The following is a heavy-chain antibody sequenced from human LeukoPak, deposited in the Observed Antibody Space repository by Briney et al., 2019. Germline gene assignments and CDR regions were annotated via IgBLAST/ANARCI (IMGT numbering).Heavy chain of an antibody. Sequence: PSETLSLTCTVSGGSISSSSYYWGWIRQPPGKGLEWIGNLDYSGSTYYNPPLKSRVTISVDTSKNQISLKLSSVTAADTAVYYCVSGGFSRSPCDYWGQGTLVTVSS. CDR2: LDYSGST. CDR1: GGSISSSSYY. V-gene: IGHV4-39*07. D-gene: IGHD6-13*01. J-gene: IGHJ4*02. CDR3: VSGGFSRSPCDY.